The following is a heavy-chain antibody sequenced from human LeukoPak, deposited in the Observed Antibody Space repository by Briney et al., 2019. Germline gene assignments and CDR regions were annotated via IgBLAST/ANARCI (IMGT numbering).Heavy chain of an antibody. CDR3: AKGARPGDYYYMDV. J-gene: IGHJ6*03. CDR2: ISGSGGTT. D-gene: IGHD6-6*01. Sequence: GGSLRLSCAASGFTFSSYAMSWVRQAPGKGLEWVSGISGSGGTTDYADSVKGRFTISRDNSSNTLFLQINSLRADDTALYYCAKGARPGDYYYMDVWGKGTTVTVSS. CDR1: GFTFSSYA. V-gene: IGHV3-23*01.